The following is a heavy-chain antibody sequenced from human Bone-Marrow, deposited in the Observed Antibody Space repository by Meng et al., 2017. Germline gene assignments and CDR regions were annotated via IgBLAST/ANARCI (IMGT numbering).Heavy chain of an antibody. V-gene: IGHV1-8*02. CDR3: ARGVDYGVNFDY. D-gene: IGHD4-17*01. CDR2: MNPNSGNK. CDR1: GGTCSIYA. Sequence: ERLGTWGAEGSRAGPSVKVACKASGGTCSIYAINWVRQANGQGLEWMGWMNPNSGNKGYAQKFQGRITMTRNTSISTAYMELSSLRSEDTAVYYCARGVDYGVNFDYWGQGTLVTVSS. J-gene: IGHJ4*02.